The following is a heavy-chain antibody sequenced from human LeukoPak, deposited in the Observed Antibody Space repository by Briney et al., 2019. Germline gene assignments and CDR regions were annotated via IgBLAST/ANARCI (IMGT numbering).Heavy chain of an antibody. V-gene: IGHV1-69*05. Sequence: SVKVSCKASGGTFSSYAISWVRQAPGQGLEWMGGIIPIFGTANYAQKFQGRVTITTDESTSTAYMELSSLRSEDTAVYYCARDMAYYDSSGYYYYFDYWGQETLVTVFS. CDR2: IIPIFGTA. D-gene: IGHD3-22*01. CDR3: ARDMAYYDSSGYYYYFDY. CDR1: GGTFSSYA. J-gene: IGHJ4*02.